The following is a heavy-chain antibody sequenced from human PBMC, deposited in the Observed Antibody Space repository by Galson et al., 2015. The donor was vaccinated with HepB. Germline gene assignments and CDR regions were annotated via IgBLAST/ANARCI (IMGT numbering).Heavy chain of an antibody. CDR2: INPNSGGT. CDR1: GYIFTSYY. Sequence: SVKVSCKASGYIFTSYYVHWVRQAPGQGLEWMGRINPNSGGTNYAQKFQGRVIMTRDTSISTAYMEVRRLRSDDTVVYYCARGRRVLRYCNIANCKDYFDYWGQGTLVAVSS. D-gene: IGHD2-2*01. V-gene: IGHV1-2*05. CDR3: ARGRRVLRYCNIANCKDYFDY. J-gene: IGHJ4*02.